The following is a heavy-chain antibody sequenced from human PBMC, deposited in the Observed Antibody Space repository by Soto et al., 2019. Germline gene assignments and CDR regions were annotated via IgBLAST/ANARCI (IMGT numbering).Heavy chain of an antibody. CDR2: IYYTGST. D-gene: IGHD3-3*01. CDR1: AGSVSSESHY. CDR3: ARDQYGFRSGSYSYAMGV. Sequence: SETLSLTCTVSAGSVSSESHYWSWIRQTPGKGLEWIGYIYYTGSTNYNPSLKGRVTMSVDTSRDQVSLRLRSVTRADTAVYYCARDQYGFRSGSYSYAMGVWGQGTKVTVSS. J-gene: IGHJ6*02. V-gene: IGHV4-61*01.